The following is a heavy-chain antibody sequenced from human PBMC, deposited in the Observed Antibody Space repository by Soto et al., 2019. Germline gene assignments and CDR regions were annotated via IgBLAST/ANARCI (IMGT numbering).Heavy chain of an antibody. CDR1: GYTFTGYY. CDR3: ARVPSTAGSWFAP. CDR2: INPNSGGT. J-gene: IGHJ5*02. D-gene: IGHD4-4*01. Sequence: GASVKVSCKASGYTFTGYYMHWVRQAPGQGLEWMGWINPNSGGTNYAQKFQGRVTMTRDTSISTAYMELSRLRSDDTAVYYCARVPSTAGSWFAPWGQGTLVTVSS. V-gene: IGHV1-2*02.